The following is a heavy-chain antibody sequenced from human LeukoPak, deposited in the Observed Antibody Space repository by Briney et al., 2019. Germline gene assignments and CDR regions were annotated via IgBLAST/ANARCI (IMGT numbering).Heavy chain of an antibody. J-gene: IGHJ4*02. CDR3: ARDLAVAGY. V-gene: IGHV3-11*01. Sequence: KPGGSLRLSCAASGFTFSDYYMSWLRQAPGKGLEWVSYITDSGSDKYYADSVKGRSTISRDNAKNSLYLQMNSLRAEDTAVYYCARDLAVAGYWGQGTLVTVSS. CDR2: ITDSGSDK. D-gene: IGHD6-19*01. CDR1: GFTFSDYY.